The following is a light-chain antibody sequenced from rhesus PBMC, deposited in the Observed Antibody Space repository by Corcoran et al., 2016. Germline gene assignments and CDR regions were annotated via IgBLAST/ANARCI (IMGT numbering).Light chain of an antibody. V-gene: IGKV1S9*01. CDR1: QSLNNF. CDR2: RAS. Sequence: DIQMTQSPSSLSASVGDRVTITCQASQSLNNFLSWYKQKPGKIPKLLIYRASNLQSGIPSRFSGIGSGTDFTLTISSLQPADFATYYCQQGYSYPWTFGQGTKVEIK. CDR3: QQGYSYPWT. J-gene: IGKJ1*01.